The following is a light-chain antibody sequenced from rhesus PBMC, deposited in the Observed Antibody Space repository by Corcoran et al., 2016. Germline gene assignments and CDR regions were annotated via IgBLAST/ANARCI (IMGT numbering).Light chain of an antibody. V-gene: IGKV3-17*02. CDR3: QQGSNWSQYS. J-gene: IGKJ2*01. CDR1: QSVSSR. CDR2: SAS. Sequence: EIVMTQSPATLSLSPGERATLSCRASQSVSSRLAWYQQKPGQAPRLLIYSASTRVTGIPDRFSGSGSGTDFTLTISSLEPEDVAVHFCQQGSNWSQYSFGQGTKVEIK.